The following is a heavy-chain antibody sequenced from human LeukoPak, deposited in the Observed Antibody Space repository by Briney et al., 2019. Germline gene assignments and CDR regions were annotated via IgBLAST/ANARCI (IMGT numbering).Heavy chain of an antibody. CDR1: GFTFSSYG. Sequence: PGGSPRLSCAASGFTFSSYGMHWVRQAPGKGLEWVAVIWYDGSNKYYADSVKGRFTISRDNSKNTLYLQMNSLRAEDTAVYYCAREARVFYGSGSYKESYYFDYWGQGTLVTVSS. V-gene: IGHV3-33*01. CDR2: IWYDGSNK. D-gene: IGHD3-10*01. CDR3: AREARVFYGSGSYKESYYFDY. J-gene: IGHJ4*02.